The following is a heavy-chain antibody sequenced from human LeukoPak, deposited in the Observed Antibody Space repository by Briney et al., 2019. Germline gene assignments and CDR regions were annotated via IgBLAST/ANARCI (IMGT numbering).Heavy chain of an antibody. V-gene: IGHV3-30*04. CDR1: GFTFSSYA. Sequence: PGRSLRLSCAASGFTFSSYAMHWVRQAPGKGLEWVAIISYEGRNENYADSVKGRFTISRDKSKNTLYLQMNSLRAEDTAVYYCARTYSSGWYYFDYWGQGTLVTVSS. D-gene: IGHD6-19*01. CDR3: ARTYSSGWYYFDY. J-gene: IGHJ4*02. CDR2: ISYEGRNE.